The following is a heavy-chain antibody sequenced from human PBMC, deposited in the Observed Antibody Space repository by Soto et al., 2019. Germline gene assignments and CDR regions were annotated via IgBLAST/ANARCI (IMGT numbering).Heavy chain of an antibody. CDR2: ISAYNGNT. Sequence: GASVKVSCKASGYTFTSYGISWVRQAPGQGLEWMGWISAYNGNTNYAQKLQGRVTMTTDTSTSTAYMELRSLRSDDTAVYYCARDAEIVVPLNYYYYYGMDVWGQGTTVTVSS. CDR1: GYTFTSYG. V-gene: IGHV1-18*01. J-gene: IGHJ6*02. CDR3: ARDAEIVVPLNYYYYYGMDV. D-gene: IGHD2-15*01.